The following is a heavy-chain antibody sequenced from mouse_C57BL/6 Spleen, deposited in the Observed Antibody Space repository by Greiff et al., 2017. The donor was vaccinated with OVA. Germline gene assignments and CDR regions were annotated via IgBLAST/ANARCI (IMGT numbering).Heavy chain of an antibody. V-gene: IGHV1-85*01. CDR3: AREYFDV. J-gene: IGHJ1*03. Sequence: QVQLQQSGPELVKPGASVKLSCKASGYTFTSYDINWVKQRPGQGLEWIGWIYPRGGSSTYNEKFKGKATLTVDTTSSTAYMELHSLTAEDSAVYFCAREYFDVWGTGTTVTVSS. CDR1: GYTFTSYD. CDR2: IYPRGGSS.